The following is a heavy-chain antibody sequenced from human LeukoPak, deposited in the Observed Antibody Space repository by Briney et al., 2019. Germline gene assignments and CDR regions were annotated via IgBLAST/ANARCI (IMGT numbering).Heavy chain of an antibody. CDR2: ISYDGSNK. J-gene: IGHJ3*02. Sequence: PGGSLRLSCAASGFTFSSYAMHWVRQAPGKGLEWVAVISYDGSNKYYADSVKGRFTISRDNSKNTLYLQMNSLRAEDTAVYYCARDGLWVDNWNDADAFDIWGQGTMVTVSS. V-gene: IGHV3-30-3*01. CDR3: ARDGLWVDNWNDADAFDI. D-gene: IGHD1-20*01. CDR1: GFTFSSYA.